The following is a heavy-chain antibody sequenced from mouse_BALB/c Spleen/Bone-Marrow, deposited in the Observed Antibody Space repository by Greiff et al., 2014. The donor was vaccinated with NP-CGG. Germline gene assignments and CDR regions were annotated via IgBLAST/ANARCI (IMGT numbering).Heavy chain of an antibody. V-gene: IGHV1-7*01. Sequence: VQLQQSGAELAKPGASVKMSCKASGYTFTSYWMHWVKQRPGQGLEWIGYINPSTGYTEYNQKFKDKATLTADKSSSTAYMQLSSLTSEDSAVYYCARQITTVDYAVDYWGQGTSVTVSS. CDR2: INPSTGYT. CDR1: GYTFTSYW. CDR3: ARQITTVDYAVDY. J-gene: IGHJ4*01. D-gene: IGHD1-1*01.